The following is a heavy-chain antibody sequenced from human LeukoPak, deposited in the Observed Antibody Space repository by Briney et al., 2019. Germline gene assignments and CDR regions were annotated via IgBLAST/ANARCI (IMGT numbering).Heavy chain of an antibody. Sequence: GGSLRLSCAAAGFTFSSYGMHWVRQAPGKGLDWVAVIWYDGSNKYYADSVKGRFTISRDNSKTTLDLQMNSLRAEDTAVYYCARDLAFDYWGQGTLVTVSS. CDR3: ARDLAFDY. CDR1: GFTFSSYG. V-gene: IGHV3-33*01. J-gene: IGHJ4*02. CDR2: IWYDGSNK.